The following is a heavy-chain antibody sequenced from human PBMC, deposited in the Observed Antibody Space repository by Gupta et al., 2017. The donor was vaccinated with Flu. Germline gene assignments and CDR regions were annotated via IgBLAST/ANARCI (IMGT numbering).Heavy chain of an antibody. CDR3: ARSRGSSSWYHSGMDV. CDR1: GGPISSGGYY. Sequence: QVQLQESGPGLVKPSQTLSLTCTVSGGPISSGGYYWSWIRQHPGKGLEWIGYIYYSGTTYYNPSLKSRVTISVDTSKNQFSLKLSSVTAADTAVYYCARSRGSSSWYHSGMDVWGQGTTVTVSS. V-gene: IGHV4-31*03. D-gene: IGHD6-13*01. CDR2: IYYSGTT. J-gene: IGHJ6*02.